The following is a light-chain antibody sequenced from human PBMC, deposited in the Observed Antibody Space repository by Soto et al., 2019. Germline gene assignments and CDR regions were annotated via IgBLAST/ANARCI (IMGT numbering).Light chain of an antibody. CDR3: QQYGSSPT. J-gene: IGKJ3*01. CDR2: GAS. V-gene: IGKV3-20*01. CDR1: QSVSSSY. Sequence: EIVLTQSPGTLSLSPGERVTISCRASQSVSSSYLAWYQQKPGQAPRLLIYGASSRATGIPDRFSGSGSGTHFTLTISRLQPEDFAVYYCQQYGSSPTFGPGTKVDIK.